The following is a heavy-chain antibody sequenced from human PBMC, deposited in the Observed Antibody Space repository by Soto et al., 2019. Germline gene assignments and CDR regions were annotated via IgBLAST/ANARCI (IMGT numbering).Heavy chain of an antibody. J-gene: IGHJ6*02. D-gene: IGHD3-10*01. CDR1: GFSLSTSGVG. Sequence: QITLKESGPTLVKPTQTLTLTCTFSGFSLSTSGVGVGWIRQPPGKAMEWLALIFWDDDKRYSPSLRSKLTISMDTAKNQVVLTMTNMDPVDTATYFCPQSRRKVRGTPNDYSMDVWGHGTTVTVSS. CDR3: PQSRRKVRGTPNDYSMDV. V-gene: IGHV2-5*02. CDR2: IFWDDDK.